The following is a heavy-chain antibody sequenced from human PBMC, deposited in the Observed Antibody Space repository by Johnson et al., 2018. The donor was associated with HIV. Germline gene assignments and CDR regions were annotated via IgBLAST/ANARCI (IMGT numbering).Heavy chain of an antibody. J-gene: IGHJ3*02. CDR2: IYSGGST. V-gene: IGHV3-66*01. CDR1: GFTVSSNY. D-gene: IGHD2-2*01. Sequence: MMLVESGGGLVQPGGSLRLSCAASGFTVSSNYMSWVRQAPGKGLEWVSVIYSGGSTYSADSVQGGFTISRDNSKNTLYLQMNSLRAEDTAVYYCAREGGAAAPDAFDIWGQGTMVTVSS. CDR3: AREGGAAAPDAFDI.